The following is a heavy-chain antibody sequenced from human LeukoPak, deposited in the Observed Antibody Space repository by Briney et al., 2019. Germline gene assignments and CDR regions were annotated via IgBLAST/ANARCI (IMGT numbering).Heavy chain of an antibody. CDR3: ARKRLMVYAKNAGSFDY. CDR2: INHSGST. J-gene: IGHJ4*02. D-gene: IGHD2-8*01. Sequence: SETLSLTCAVYGGSSSGYYWSWIRQPPGKGLEWIGEINHSGSTNYNPSLKSRVTISVDTSKNQFSLKLSSVTAADTAVYYCARKRLMVYAKNAGSFDYWGQGTLVTVSS. CDR1: GGSSSGYY. V-gene: IGHV4-34*01.